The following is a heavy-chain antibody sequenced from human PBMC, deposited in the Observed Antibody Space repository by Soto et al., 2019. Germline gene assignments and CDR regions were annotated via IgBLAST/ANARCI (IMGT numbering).Heavy chain of an antibody. V-gene: IGHV4-34*01. D-gene: IGHD3-9*01. CDR1: GGSFSGYY. CDR3: ARTGYDILTGYKTDY. Sequence: QVQLQQWGAGLLKPSETLSLTCAVYGGSFSGYYWSWIRQPPGKGLEWIGEINHSGSTNYNPSPKSRVTISVDTSKNQFSLKLSSVTAADTAVYSCARTGYDILTGYKTDYWGQGTLVTVSS. CDR2: INHSGST. J-gene: IGHJ4*02.